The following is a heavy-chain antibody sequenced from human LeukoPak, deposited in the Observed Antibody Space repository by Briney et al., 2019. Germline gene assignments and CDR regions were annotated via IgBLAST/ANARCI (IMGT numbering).Heavy chain of an antibody. J-gene: IGHJ6*02. CDR2: INPNSGGT. Sequence: ASVKVSCKASGYTFTGYYMHWVRQAPGQGLEWMGWINPNSGGTNYAQKFQGRVTMTRDTSISTAYMELSRLRSDDTAVYYCARDRGDIVATIPQIYYYYGMDVWGQGTTVTVSS. D-gene: IGHD5-12*01. CDR1: GYTFTGYY. V-gene: IGHV1-2*02. CDR3: ARDRGDIVATIPQIYYYYGMDV.